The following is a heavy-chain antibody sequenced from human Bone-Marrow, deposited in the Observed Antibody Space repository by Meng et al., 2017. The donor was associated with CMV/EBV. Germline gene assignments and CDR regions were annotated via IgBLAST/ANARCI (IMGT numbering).Heavy chain of an antibody. CDR1: GVTLSGRD. Sequence: GESLKISCAACGVTLSGRDMYGVRQVSGKGLQWVALIGSLGDTQSPGSVKGRFTISRENAKNSLYLQMNSLRAGDTAVYYCARGGSRSIAAPQVRPELYGMDVWGQGTTVTSP. CDR2: IGSLGDT. J-gene: IGHJ6*02. D-gene: IGHD6-6*01. V-gene: IGHV3-13*01. CDR3: ARGGSRSIAAPQVRPELYGMDV.